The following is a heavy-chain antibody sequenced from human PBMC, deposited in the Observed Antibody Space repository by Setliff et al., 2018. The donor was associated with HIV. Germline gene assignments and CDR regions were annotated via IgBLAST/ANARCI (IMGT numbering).Heavy chain of an antibody. D-gene: IGHD5-18*01. Sequence: PSETLSLTCTVSGGSISGYYWSWIRQPPGKGLEWIGYIYYRGSTDYNPSLKSRVTISIDTSKNQFSLKLSSVTAADTAVYYCARSVDTTLVPAYYFDYWGQGTLVTVS. CDR2: IYYRGST. CDR3: ARSVDTTLVPAYYFDY. CDR1: GGSISGYY. V-gene: IGHV4-59*01. J-gene: IGHJ4*02.